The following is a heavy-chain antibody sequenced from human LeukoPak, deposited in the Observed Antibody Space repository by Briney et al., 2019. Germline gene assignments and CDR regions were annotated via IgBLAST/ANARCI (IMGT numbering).Heavy chain of an antibody. CDR3: AKAPMEDSWYLHFDY. D-gene: IGHD6-13*01. Sequence: GGSLRLSCAASGFTFSNDDLNWVRQAPGKGLEWVSSINSDGRRTYYAGSVKGRFTISRDNSKNTLYLQINSLRAEDTAIYYCAKAPMEDSWYLHFDYWGQGTLVTVSS. J-gene: IGHJ4*02. CDR2: INSDGRRT. V-gene: IGHV3-23*01. CDR1: GFTFSNDD.